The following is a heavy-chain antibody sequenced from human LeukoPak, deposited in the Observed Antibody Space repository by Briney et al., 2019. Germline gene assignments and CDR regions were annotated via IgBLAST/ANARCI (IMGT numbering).Heavy chain of an antibody. CDR1: GYTFSSYA. CDR2: IIPIFGTA. V-gene: IGHV1-69*06. CDR3: ASRRWTFRYYFDY. Sequence: SVKVSCKASGYTFSSYAISWVRQAPGQGLEWMGGIIPIFGTANYAQKFQGRVTITADKSTSTAYMELSSLRSEDTAVYYCASRRWTFRYYFDYWGQGTLVTVSS. J-gene: IGHJ4*02. D-gene: IGHD3/OR15-3a*01.